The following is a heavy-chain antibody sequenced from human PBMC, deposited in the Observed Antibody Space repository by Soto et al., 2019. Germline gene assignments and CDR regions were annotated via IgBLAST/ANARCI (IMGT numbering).Heavy chain of an antibody. CDR2: ISGDLSRT. D-gene: IGHD1-1*01. Sequence: GGSLRLCCAASVFTCSDDWMYWCRQVPGKGLVWVSRISGDLSRTNYADSVKGRFTISRDNAKNTLYVQMNSLRAEDTAVYYCARGIGYSAQDYWGQGTPVTVSS. V-gene: IGHV3-74*01. CDR3: ARGIGYSAQDY. J-gene: IGHJ4*02. CDR1: VFTCSDDW.